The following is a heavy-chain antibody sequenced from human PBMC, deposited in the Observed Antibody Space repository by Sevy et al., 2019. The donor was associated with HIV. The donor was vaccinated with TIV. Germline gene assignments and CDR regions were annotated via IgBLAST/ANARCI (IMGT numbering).Heavy chain of an antibody. CDR2: ISDYYGDT. Sequence: ASVKVSCKASGYSFRNYGISWVRQAPGQGLEWMGWISDYYGDTDYAQNFQGRLTMTKDTSTSTAYMELRSLRSDDTAVYFCAGNVFVSDRNFYSGMDVCGQGTTVTVSS. D-gene: IGHD1-1*01. CDR1: GYSFRNYG. CDR3: AGNVFVSDRNFYSGMDV. J-gene: IGHJ6*02. V-gene: IGHV1-18*01.